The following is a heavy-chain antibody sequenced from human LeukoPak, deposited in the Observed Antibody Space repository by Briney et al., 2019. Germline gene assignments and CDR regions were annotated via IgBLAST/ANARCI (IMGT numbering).Heavy chain of an antibody. CDR1: GGTFSSYA. Sequence: SVKVSCKASGGTFSSYAISWVRQAPAQGLEWMGVIIPIFGTANYAQKFQGRVTITTDESTSTAYMELSSLRSEDTAVYYCARDGTVVTPDDAFDIWGQGTMVTVSS. D-gene: IGHD4-23*01. CDR3: ARDGTVVTPDDAFDI. CDR2: IIPIFGTA. J-gene: IGHJ3*02. V-gene: IGHV1-69*05.